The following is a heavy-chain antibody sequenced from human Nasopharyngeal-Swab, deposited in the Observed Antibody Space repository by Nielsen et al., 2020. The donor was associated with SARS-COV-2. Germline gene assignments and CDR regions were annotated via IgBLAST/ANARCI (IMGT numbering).Heavy chain of an antibody. Sequence: GESLKISCAASGFTFSNYAMSWVRQAPGKGLEWVSGITASGGTRSYADSVKGRFTISRDNSKNTLYLQMNSLRAGDTAVYYCANSPRRLTIFGVPNPGFALDSWGQGTLVTVSS. CDR2: ITASGGTR. D-gene: IGHD3-3*01. J-gene: IGHJ4*02. V-gene: IGHV3-23*01. CDR3: ANSPRRLTIFGVPNPGFALDS. CDR1: GFTFSNYA.